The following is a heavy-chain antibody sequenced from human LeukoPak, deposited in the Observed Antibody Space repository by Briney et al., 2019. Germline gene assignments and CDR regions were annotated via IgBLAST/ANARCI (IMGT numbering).Heavy chain of an antibody. CDR3: AKDEGRNYFDY. J-gene: IGHJ4*02. CDR1: GFTFDDYT. Sequence: PGGSLRLSCAASGFTFDDYTMHWVRQAPGKGLEWVSLISWDGGSTYYADSVKGRFTTSRDNSKNSLYLQMNSLRTEDTALYYCAKDEGRNYFDYWGQGTLVTVSS. V-gene: IGHV3-43*01. CDR2: ISWDGGST.